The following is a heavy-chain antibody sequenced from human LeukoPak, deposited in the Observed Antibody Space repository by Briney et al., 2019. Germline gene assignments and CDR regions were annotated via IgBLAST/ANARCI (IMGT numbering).Heavy chain of an antibody. CDR2: ISSSSSTI. CDR3: ARALGGDFWSGYYCWFDP. V-gene: IGHV3-48*01. CDR1: GFTFSSYS. D-gene: IGHD3-3*01. Sequence: GGSLRLSCAASGFTFSSYSMNWVRQAPGKGLEWVSYISSSSSTIYYADSVKGRFTISRDNAKNSLYLQMNSLRAEDTAVYYCARALGGDFWSGYYCWFDPWGQGTLVTASS. J-gene: IGHJ5*02.